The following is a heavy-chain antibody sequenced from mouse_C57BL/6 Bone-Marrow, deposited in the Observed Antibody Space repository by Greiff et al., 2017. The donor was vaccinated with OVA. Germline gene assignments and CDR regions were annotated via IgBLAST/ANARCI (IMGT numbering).Heavy chain of an antibody. J-gene: IGHJ1*03. Sequence: VQLQQSGAELARPGASVKLSCKASGYTFTSYGISWVKQRTGQGLEWIGEIYPRSGNTYYNEKFKGKATLTAEKSSSTAYMQLSTLTSEDSAVYFCARSGLWSYWYFDVWGIGTTVTVSS. CDR1: GYTFTSYG. V-gene: IGHV1-81*01. D-gene: IGHD1-1*02. CDR2: IYPRSGNT. CDR3: ARSGLWSYWYFDV.